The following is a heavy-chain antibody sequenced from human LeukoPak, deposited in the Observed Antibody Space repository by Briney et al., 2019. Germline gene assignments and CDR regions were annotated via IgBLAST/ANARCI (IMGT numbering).Heavy chain of an antibody. J-gene: IGHJ4*02. D-gene: IGHD6-19*01. Sequence: PGGSLRLSCAASGFTFSNYGMHWVRQAPGKGLEWVSFIRHDGSYKYYADSVTGRLTISRDNSKNTLYLQMNSLRAQHTAVYYCAPGGLGTIVYWGQGTLVTVSS. CDR1: GFTFSNYG. CDR2: IRHDGSYK. CDR3: APGGLGTIVY. V-gene: IGHV3-30*02.